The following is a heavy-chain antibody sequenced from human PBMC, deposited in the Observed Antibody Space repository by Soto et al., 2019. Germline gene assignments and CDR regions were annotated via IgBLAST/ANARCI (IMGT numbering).Heavy chain of an antibody. V-gene: IGHV3-33*01. J-gene: IGHJ6*02. CDR1: GFTFSSYG. CDR3: ARTGTREGYSLYYYYYGMDV. Sequence: PGGSLRLSCAASGFTFSSYGMHWVRQAPGKGLEWVAVIWYDGSNKYYADSVKGRFTISRDNSKNTLYLQMNSLRAEDTAVYYCARTGTREGYSLYYYYYGMDVWGQGTTVTVSS. CDR2: IWYDGSNK. D-gene: IGHD1-7*01.